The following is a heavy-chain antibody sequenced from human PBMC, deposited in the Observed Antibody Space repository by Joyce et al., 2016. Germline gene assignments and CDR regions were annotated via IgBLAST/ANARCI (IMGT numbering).Heavy chain of an antibody. CDR2: INRNSGGT. V-gene: IGHV1-2*02. D-gene: IGHD2-2*01. CDR3: ARGDLRTSSPLFWYFAL. CDR1: GYTFTDYF. Sequence: QVQLVQSGAEVKKPGASVKVSCKASGYTFTDYFLHWVRQAPGKGLEWMGGINRNSGGTEYPQKFQGRVTMTRDTSIRTAYMELTGLRSDDTAVYYCARGDLRTSSPLFWYFALWGRGTLVTVSS. J-gene: IGHJ2*01.